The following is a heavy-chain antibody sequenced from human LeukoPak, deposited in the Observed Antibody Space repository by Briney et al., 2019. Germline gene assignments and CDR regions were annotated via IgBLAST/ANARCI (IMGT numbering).Heavy chain of an antibody. CDR2: INHSGST. D-gene: IGHD2-21*02. Sequence: KPSETLSLTCAVYGGSFSGYYWSWIRQAPGKGLEWIGEINHSGSTNYNPSLKSRVTISVDTSKNQFSLKLSSVTAADTAVYYCASNKPVVTATISEYYYYYGMDVWGQGTTVTVSS. J-gene: IGHJ6*02. CDR1: GGSFSGYY. V-gene: IGHV4-34*01. CDR3: ASNKPVVTATISEYYYYYGMDV.